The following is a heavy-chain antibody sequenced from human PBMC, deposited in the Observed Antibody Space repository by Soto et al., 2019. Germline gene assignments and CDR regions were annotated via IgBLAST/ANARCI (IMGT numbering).Heavy chain of an antibody. CDR3: ARAIGSGWFDP. D-gene: IGHD3-10*01. CDR2: INPSGGST. V-gene: IGHV1-46*01. Sequence: ASVKVSCKASGYTFTSYYMHWVRQAPGQGLEWMGIINPSGGSTSYAQKFQGRVTMTRDTSASTVYMELSSLRSEDTAVYYCARAIGSGWFDPWGQGTLVTVSS. CDR1: GYTFTSYY. J-gene: IGHJ5*02.